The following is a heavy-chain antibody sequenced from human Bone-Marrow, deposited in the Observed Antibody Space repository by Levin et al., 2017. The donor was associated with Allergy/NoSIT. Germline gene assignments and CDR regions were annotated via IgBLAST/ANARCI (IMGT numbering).Heavy chain of an antibody. CDR3: TSLGYNGNYLYHY. Sequence: HSGGSLRLSCAASGFTFSGSAMHWVRQASGKGLEWVGRIRSKANSYATAYAASVKGRFTISRDDSKNTAYLQMNSLKTEDTAVYYCTSLGYNGNYLYHYWGQGTLVTVSS. J-gene: IGHJ4*02. CDR1: GFTFSGSA. CDR2: IRSKANSYAT. V-gene: IGHV3-73*01. D-gene: IGHD1-7*01.